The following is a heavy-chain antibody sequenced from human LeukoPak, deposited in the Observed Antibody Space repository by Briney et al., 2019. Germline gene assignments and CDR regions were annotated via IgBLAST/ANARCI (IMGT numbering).Heavy chain of an antibody. CDR2: INSDGSST. D-gene: IGHD3-16*02. CDR3: ARDHSILITFGGVIPGGFDI. CDR1: GFTFNNYW. J-gene: IGHJ3*02. V-gene: IGHV3-74*01. Sequence: PGGSLRLSCAASGFTFNNYWMHWVRQAPGKGLVWVSRINSDGSSTTYADSVKGRFTISRDNAKNTLYLQMSSLRAEDTAVYYCARDHSILITFGGVIPGGFDIWGQGTMVTVSS.